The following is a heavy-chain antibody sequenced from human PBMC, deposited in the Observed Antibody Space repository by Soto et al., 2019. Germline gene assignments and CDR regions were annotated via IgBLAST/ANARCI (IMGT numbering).Heavy chain of an antibody. D-gene: IGHD3-22*01. CDR2: ISAYNGNT. CDR1: GYTFTSYG. Sequence: ASVKVSCKASGYTFTSYGISWVRQAPGQGLEWMGWISAYNGNTNYAQKLQGRVTMTTDTSTSTAYMELRILRSDDTAVYYCARVENDSSGYYYSFDYWGQGTLVTVSS. V-gene: IGHV1-18*01. J-gene: IGHJ4*02. CDR3: ARVENDSSGYYYSFDY.